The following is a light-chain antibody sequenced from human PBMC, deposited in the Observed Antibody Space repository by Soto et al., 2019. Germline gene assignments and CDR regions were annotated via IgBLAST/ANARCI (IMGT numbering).Light chain of an antibody. CDR3: QQYGTSPRT. CDR2: GAS. V-gene: IGKV3-20*01. Sequence: EIVLTQSPGTLSLSQGERATLSCRASQSISSSHLAWYQQKPGQAPRLLIYGASNRATGIPDRFSGSGSGTDFTLTISRLEPEDFAVYYCQQYGTSPRTCGEGTKVEIK. J-gene: IGKJ1*01. CDR1: QSISSSH.